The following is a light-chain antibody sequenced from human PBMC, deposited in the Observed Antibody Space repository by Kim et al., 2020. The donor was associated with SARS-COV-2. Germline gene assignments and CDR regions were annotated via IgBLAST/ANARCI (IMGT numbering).Light chain of an antibody. CDR1: QTIYSNR. V-gene: IGKV3-20*01. J-gene: IGKJ2*01. Sequence: HGASATLACKASQTIYSNRLAWYQPRRGQAPRLLIHGISDRAAGIPDRFSASGSGTDFSLFISRLEPEDFAIYYCQQYDGSTYTFGQGTKLEI. CDR2: GIS. CDR3: QQYDGSTYT.